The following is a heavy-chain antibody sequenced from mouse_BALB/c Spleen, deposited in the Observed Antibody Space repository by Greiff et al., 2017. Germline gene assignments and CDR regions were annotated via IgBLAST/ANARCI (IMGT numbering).Heavy chain of an antibody. V-gene: IGHV5-17*02. J-gene: IGHJ4*01. CDR2: ISSGSSTI. CDR3: ARRQLGQYYAMDY. CDR1: GFTFSSFG. Sequence: EVNLVESGGGLVQPGGSRKLSCAASGFTFSSFGMHWVRQAPEKGLEWVAYISSGSSTIYYADTVKGRFTISRDNPKNTLFLQMTSLRSEDTAMYYCARRQLGQYYAMDYWGQGTSVTVSS. D-gene: IGHD4-1*02.